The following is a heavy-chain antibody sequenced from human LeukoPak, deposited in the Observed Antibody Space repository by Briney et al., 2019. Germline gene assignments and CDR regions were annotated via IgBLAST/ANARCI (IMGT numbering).Heavy chain of an antibody. J-gene: IGHJ3*02. V-gene: IGHV3-74*01. D-gene: IGHD6-19*01. CDR3: ARPETQYSSGLDGFDI. Sequence: GGSLRLSCAASGFTFTSHEMNWVRQAPGKGLVWVSRINSDGSRTTYADSVKGRFTISRDNAKNTLYLQMNSLRTEDTAVYYCARPETQYSSGLDGFDIWGQGTMVTVSS. CDR1: GFTFTSHE. CDR2: INSDGSRT.